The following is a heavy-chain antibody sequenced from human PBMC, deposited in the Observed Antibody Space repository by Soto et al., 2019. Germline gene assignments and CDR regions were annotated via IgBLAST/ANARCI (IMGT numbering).Heavy chain of an antibody. Sequence: PSETLSLTCAVTGGSISSSNWWTWVRQPPGEGLEWVGEISRSGTTNYKPSRKSRVSISVDKSRNEFSLNLGSVTAADTAMYYCARDSASSGVFTWGQGTMVTVSS. D-gene: IGHD6-19*01. V-gene: IGHV4-4*02. J-gene: IGHJ3*01. CDR1: GGSISSSNW. CDR2: ISRSGTT. CDR3: ARDSASSGVFT.